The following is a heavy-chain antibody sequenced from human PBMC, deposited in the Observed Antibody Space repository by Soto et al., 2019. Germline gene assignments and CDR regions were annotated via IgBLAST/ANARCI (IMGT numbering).Heavy chain of an antibody. CDR1: GGTFSSYA. Sequence: QVQLVQSGAEVKKPGSSVKVSCKASGGTFSSYAISWVRQAPGQGLEWMVGIMPISDTTNYAQKFQGRVTITADDSPSTAYMALSSLRSEATAVYYCVRSQGSSTSLEIYYYFYYGMDVWGPGTTVTVSS. D-gene: IGHD2-2*01. CDR3: VRSQGSSTSLEIYYYFYYGMDV. V-gene: IGHV1-69*01. J-gene: IGHJ6*02. CDR2: IMPISDTT.